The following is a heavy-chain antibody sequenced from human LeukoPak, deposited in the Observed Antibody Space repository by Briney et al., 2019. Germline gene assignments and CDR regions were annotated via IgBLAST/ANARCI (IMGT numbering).Heavy chain of an antibody. D-gene: IGHD3-22*01. CDR1: GFTFSSYS. V-gene: IGHV3-21*01. J-gene: IGHJ3*02. CDR3: ARGISQRIVVVISGAFDI. Sequence: KAGGSLRLSCAASGFTFSSYSMNWVRQAPGKGLEWVSSISSSCSYIYYADSVKGRFTISRDNAKNSLYLQMNSLRAEDTAVYYCARGISQRIVVVISGAFDIWGQGTMVTVSS. CDR2: ISSSCSYI.